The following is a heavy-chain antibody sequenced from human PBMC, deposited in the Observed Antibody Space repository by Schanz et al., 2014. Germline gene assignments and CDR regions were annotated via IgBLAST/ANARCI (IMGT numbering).Heavy chain of an antibody. V-gene: IGHV3-21*01. Sequence: VQLQESGPGLVKPSGTLSLTCAVSGASISSSNWWSWVRQPPGKGLEWVSSISSSSSYIYYADSVKGRFTISRDNAKNSLYLQMNSLRAEDTAVYYCAREEGWGIAAAGPKHYYYGMDGWGQGTTVTVSS. J-gene: IGHJ6*02. CDR1: GASISSSNW. CDR2: ISSSSSYI. D-gene: IGHD6-13*01. CDR3: AREEGWGIAAAGPKHYYYGMDG.